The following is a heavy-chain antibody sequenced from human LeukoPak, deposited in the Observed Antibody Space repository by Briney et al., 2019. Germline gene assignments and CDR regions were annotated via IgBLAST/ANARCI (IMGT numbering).Heavy chain of an antibody. D-gene: IGHD3-22*01. J-gene: IGHJ4*02. CDR2: ISSSSSYI. V-gene: IGHV3-21*01. Sequence: GGSLRLSCAASGFTFSSYSMNWVRQAPGKGLEWVSSISSSSSYIYYADSVKGRFTISRDNAKNSLYLQMNSLRAEDTAVYYCAPDHYDSSGYYYLGFFDYWGQGTLVTVSS. CDR3: APDHYDSSGYYYLGFFDY. CDR1: GFTFSSYS.